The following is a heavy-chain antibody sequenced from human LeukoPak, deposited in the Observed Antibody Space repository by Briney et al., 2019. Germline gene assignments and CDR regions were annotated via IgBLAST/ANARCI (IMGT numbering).Heavy chain of an antibody. D-gene: IGHD7-27*01. Sequence: GGSLRLSCAASGFTFSSYAMHWVRQAPGKGLEWVAVISYDGSNKYYADSVKGRFTIFRDNSKNTLYLQMNSLRAEDTAVYYCARDGDSSQHWFDPWGQGTLVTVSS. V-gene: IGHV3-30-3*01. J-gene: IGHJ5*02. CDR3: ARDGDSSQHWFDP. CDR1: GFTFSSYA. CDR2: ISYDGSNK.